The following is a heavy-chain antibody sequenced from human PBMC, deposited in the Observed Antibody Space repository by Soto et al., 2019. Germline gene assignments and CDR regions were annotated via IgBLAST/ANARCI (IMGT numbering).Heavy chain of an antibody. CDR2: MYAGGDT. CDR3: VSRIPSWVFDY. V-gene: IGHV3-53*01. CDR1: GLSVSDNY. Sequence: VGSLRLSCGASGLSVSDNYMGWVRQAPGRGLEWVSVMYAGGDTHYADSVKGRFTISRDKSENTLYLQMNSLRDEDTGVYFCVSRIPSWVFDYWGLGTLVTVSS. D-gene: IGHD2-21*01. J-gene: IGHJ4*01.